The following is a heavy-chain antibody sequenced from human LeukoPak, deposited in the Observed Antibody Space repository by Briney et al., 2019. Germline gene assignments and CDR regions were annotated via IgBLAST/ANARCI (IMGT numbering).Heavy chain of an antibody. V-gene: IGHV1-46*01. Sequence: ASVKVSCKASGYTFTSYYMHWVRQAPGQGLEWMGIINPSGGSTSYAQKFQGRVTMTRDTSTSTVYMELSSLRSEDTAVYYCARGAESVVVVPAAMGNSFDYWGQGTLVTVSS. CDR1: GYTFTSYY. D-gene: IGHD2-2*01. CDR2: INPSGGST. J-gene: IGHJ4*02. CDR3: ARGAESVVVVPAAMGNSFDY.